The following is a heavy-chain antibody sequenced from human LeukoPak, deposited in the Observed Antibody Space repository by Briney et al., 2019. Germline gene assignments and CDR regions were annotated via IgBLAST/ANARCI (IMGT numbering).Heavy chain of an antibody. CDR1: GFTFSSFS. J-gene: IGHJ4*02. Sequence: PGRSLRPSCAASGFTFSSFSMNWVRQAPGKGLEWVSYISSSTTTIYYADSVKGRFTISRDNAKNSMYLQMNSLRGEDTAVYYCARDYRGEYFASGHFDYWGQGTLVTVSS. CDR2: ISSSTTTI. D-gene: IGHD3-10*01. V-gene: IGHV3-48*01. CDR3: ARDYRGEYFASGHFDY.